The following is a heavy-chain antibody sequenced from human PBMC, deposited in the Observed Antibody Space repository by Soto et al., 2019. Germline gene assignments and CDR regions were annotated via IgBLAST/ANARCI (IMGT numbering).Heavy chain of an antibody. J-gene: IGHJ4*02. CDR2: ISRSGGST. CDR3: AVGPAVGGRGRGY. D-gene: IGHD6-19*01. Sequence: EVQLLESGGGLVQPGGSLRLSCAASGFTFSSYDMSWVRQAPGKGLEWVSGISRSGGSTYYADSVKGRFTISRDNSKNTLFLQMNSLRDEDTAGYYCAVGPAVGGRGRGYWGQPTLVIVSS. CDR1: GFTFSSYD. V-gene: IGHV3-23*01.